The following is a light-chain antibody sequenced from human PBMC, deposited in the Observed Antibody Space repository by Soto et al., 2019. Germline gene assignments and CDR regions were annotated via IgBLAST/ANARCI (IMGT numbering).Light chain of an antibody. V-gene: IGLV2-14*01. CDR3: SSYTSSSTLVV. Sequence: QSVLTQPASVSGSPGQSITISCTGTSSDVGGYNYVSWYQQHPGKAPKLMIYEVSNRPSGVSNRFSGSKSGNTASLTISGRQAEGEADYYCSSYTSSSTLVVFGGGTKVTVL. J-gene: IGLJ2*01. CDR1: SSDVGGYNY. CDR2: EVS.